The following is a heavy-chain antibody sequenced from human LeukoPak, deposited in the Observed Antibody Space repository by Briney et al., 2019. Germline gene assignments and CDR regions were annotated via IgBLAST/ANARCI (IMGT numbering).Heavy chain of an antibody. CDR1: GVSLRGYY. D-gene: IGHD1-7*01. Sequence: PSQTLSLTCAVYGVSLRGYYWSWIRQSPEKGLEWIGEISHEGDSIYNPSLKSRLTLSVDMSKNQFSLNLRSATAADTADCARGRNFVSDFYFDVWGKGTTVIVSS. V-gene: IGHV4-34*01. J-gene: IGHJ6*03. CDR3: GRNFVSDFYFDV. CDR2: ISHEGDS.